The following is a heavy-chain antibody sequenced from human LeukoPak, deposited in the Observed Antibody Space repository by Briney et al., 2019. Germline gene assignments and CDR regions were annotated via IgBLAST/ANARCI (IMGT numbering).Heavy chain of an antibody. J-gene: IGHJ4*02. Sequence: GGSLRLSCAASGFTFSNAWMSWVRQAPGKGLEWVGRIKSKTDGGTIDYAAPVKGRFAISRDDSSNTLYLQMNSLKTEDTAVYYCAKVITGTTVFDYWGQGTLVTVSS. D-gene: IGHD1-7*01. CDR2: IKSKTDGGTI. CDR3: AKVITGTTVFDY. V-gene: IGHV3-15*07. CDR1: GFTFSNAW.